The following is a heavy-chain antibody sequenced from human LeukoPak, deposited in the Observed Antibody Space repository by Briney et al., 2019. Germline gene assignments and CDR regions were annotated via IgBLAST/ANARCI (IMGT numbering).Heavy chain of an antibody. V-gene: IGHV1-69*13. CDR3: ARDDYDYVWGSYRSLFDY. Sequence: SVKVSCKASGGTFSSYAISWVRQAPGRGLEWMGGIIPIFGTANYAQKFQGRVTITADESTSTAYMELSSLRSEDTAVYYCARDDYDYVWGSYRSLFDYWGQGTLVTVSS. D-gene: IGHD3-16*02. CDR2: IIPIFGTA. CDR1: GGTFSSYA. J-gene: IGHJ4*02.